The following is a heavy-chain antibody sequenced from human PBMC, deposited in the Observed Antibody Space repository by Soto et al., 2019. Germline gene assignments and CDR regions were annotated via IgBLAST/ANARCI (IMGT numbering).Heavy chain of an antibody. D-gene: IGHD3-3*01. Sequence: GGSLRLSCAASGFTFSSYAMSWVRQAPGKGLEWVSAISGSGGSTYYAYSVKGRFTISRDNSKNTLYLQMNSLRAEDTAVYYCAKDLAPFDFRSWFDPWGQGTLVTVSS. J-gene: IGHJ5*02. CDR1: GFTFSSYA. CDR2: ISGSGGST. CDR3: AKDLAPFDFRSWFDP. V-gene: IGHV3-23*01.